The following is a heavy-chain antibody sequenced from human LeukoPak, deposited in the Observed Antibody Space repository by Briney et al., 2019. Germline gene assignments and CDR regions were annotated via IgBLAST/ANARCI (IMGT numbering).Heavy chain of an antibody. CDR2: ISYDGSNK. CDR1: GFTFSSYG. D-gene: IGHD6-13*01. V-gene: IGHV3-30*18. Sequence: GRSLRLSCAASGFTFSSYGMHWVRQAPGKGLEWVAVISYDGSNKYYADSVKGRFTISRDNSKNTLYLQINSLRAEDTAVYYCAKELTYSSSWDGIDYWDQGTLVTVSS. CDR3: AKELTYSSSWDGIDY. J-gene: IGHJ4*02.